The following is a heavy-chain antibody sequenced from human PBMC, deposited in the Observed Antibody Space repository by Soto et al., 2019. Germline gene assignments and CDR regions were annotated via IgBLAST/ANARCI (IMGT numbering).Heavy chain of an antibody. J-gene: IGHJ6*02. CDR2: IIPIFRIT. D-gene: IGHD1-26*01. CDR1: GDTLSRHG. Sequence: QEQLVQSGPEVQKPGSSVKVSCKASGDTLSRHGISWVRQAPGQGLEWMGGIIPIFRITNYAQKFKGRLMITADESTSTAYMELSRLGSDDSAVYFCVRVRVGSIPLNYDMDVWGQGTTVTVS. V-gene: IGHV1-69*01. CDR3: VRVRVGSIPLNYDMDV.